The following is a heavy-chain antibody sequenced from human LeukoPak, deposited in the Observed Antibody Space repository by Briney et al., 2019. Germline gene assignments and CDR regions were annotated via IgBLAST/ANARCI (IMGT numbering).Heavy chain of an antibody. D-gene: IGHD7-27*01. CDR1: GFTFSSYG. J-gene: IGHJ4*02. Sequence: GGSLRLSCAASGFTFSSYGMHWVRQAPGKGLEWVAFIRYDGSNKYYADSVKGRFTLSRDNSKNTLYLQMNSLRAEDTAVYYCARRSSINWGIDYWGQGTLVTVSS. CDR2: IRYDGSNK. V-gene: IGHV3-30*02. CDR3: ARRSSINWGIDY.